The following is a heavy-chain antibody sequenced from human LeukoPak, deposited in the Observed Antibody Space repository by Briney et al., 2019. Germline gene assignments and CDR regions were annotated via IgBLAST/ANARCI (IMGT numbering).Heavy chain of an antibody. CDR3: PRGSSGPAAFDI. CDR2: MNPNSGNT. CDR1: GYTFTSYD. D-gene: IGHD7-27*01. Sequence: ASVKVSCKASGYTFTSYDINWVRQATGQGLEWMGWMNPNSGNTGYAQKFQGRVTMTRNTSISTAYMELSNLRSEDTAEYYFPRGSSGPAAFDIWGQGTLVTVSS. J-gene: IGHJ3*02. V-gene: IGHV1-8*01.